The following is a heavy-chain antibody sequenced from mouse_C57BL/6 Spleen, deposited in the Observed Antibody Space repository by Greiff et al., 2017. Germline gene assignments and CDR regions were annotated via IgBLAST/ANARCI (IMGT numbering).Heavy chain of an antibody. CDR1: GYTFTDYY. Sequence: EVQLQQSGPVLVKPGASVKMSCKASGYTFTDYYMNWVKQSHGKSLEWIGVINPYNGGTSYNQKFKGKATLTVDKSSSTAYMELNSLTSEDSAVYYCARGDRDYYAMDYWGQGTSVTVSS. J-gene: IGHJ4*01. V-gene: IGHV1-19*01. D-gene: IGHD2-14*01. CDR2: INPYNGGT. CDR3: ARGDRDYYAMDY.